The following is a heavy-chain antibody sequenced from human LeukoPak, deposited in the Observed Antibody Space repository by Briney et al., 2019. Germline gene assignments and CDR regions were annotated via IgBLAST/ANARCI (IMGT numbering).Heavy chain of an antibody. Sequence: PSETLSLTCSVSGDSISSSSWTWIRQSPGKGLEWIGTISYSGTTHYNPSLKSRVTISVDTSKNQFSLEMNSVTAADTAVYYCARERGLGVVAPWIDYWGQGTLVTVSS. J-gene: IGHJ4*02. CDR3: ARERGLGVVAPWIDY. CDR2: ISYSGTT. D-gene: IGHD2-15*01. CDR1: GDSISSSS. V-gene: IGHV4-59*04.